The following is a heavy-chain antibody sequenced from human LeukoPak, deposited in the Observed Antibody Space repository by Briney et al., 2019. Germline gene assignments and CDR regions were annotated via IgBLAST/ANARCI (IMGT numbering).Heavy chain of an antibody. CDR1: GYTFSSYA. Sequence: GASVKVSCKGSGYTFSSYAIHWVRQAPGQRLEWMGWINAGNGDTKYSQKFQGRVTITRDTFATTAYMELSSLRSEDTAVYYCTRGTGCTGGSCSYYGMDVWGQGTTVTVSS. V-gene: IGHV1-3*01. CDR2: INAGNGDT. J-gene: IGHJ6*02. CDR3: TRGTGCTGGSCSYYGMDV. D-gene: IGHD2-15*01.